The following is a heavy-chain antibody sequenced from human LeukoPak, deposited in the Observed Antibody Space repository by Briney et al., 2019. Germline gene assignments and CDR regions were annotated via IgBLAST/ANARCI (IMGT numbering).Heavy chain of an antibody. CDR1: GGSISGYC. CDR3: ARRPLVLWFGEYYFDY. V-gene: IGHV4-59*08. D-gene: IGHD3-10*01. Sequence: SETLSLTCTVSGGSISGYCWSWIRQPPGKGLEWIAYIYYTGSTNYNPSLKSRVTISLDTSKNQFSLKLSSVTAADTAVYYCARRPLVLWFGEYYFDYWGQGTLVTVSS. CDR2: IYYTGST. J-gene: IGHJ4*02.